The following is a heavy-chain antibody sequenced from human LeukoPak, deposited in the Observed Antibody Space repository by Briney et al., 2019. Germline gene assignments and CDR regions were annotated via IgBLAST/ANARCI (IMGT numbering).Heavy chain of an antibody. J-gene: IGHJ4*02. Sequence: GGSLRLSCATSGFTFSNYWMHWVRQVPGKGLVWVSRISSDGGRTNYADSVKGRFTISRDNAENTLSLQMNSLRAEDTAVYYCVRDYRGDYWGQGTLVTVSS. CDR2: ISSDGGRT. D-gene: IGHD3-16*02. CDR1: GFTFSNYW. CDR3: VRDYRGDY. V-gene: IGHV3-74*01.